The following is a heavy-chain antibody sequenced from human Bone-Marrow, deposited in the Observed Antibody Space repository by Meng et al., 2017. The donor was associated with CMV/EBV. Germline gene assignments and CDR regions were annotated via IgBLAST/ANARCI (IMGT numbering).Heavy chain of an antibody. V-gene: IGHV3-15*01. J-gene: IGHJ4*02. CDR3: CVVVGATVGFY. CDR1: GFTFSNAW. CDR2: IKSKTDGGTT. D-gene: IGHD1-26*01. Sequence: ASGFTFSNAWMSWVRQAPGKGLEWVGRIKSKTDGGTTDHAAPVKGRFTISRDDSKNTLYLQMNSLKTEDTAVYYCCVVVGATVGFYWGQGTLVTVSS.